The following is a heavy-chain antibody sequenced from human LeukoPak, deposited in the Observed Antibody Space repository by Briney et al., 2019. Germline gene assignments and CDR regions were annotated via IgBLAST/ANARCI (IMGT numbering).Heavy chain of an antibody. D-gene: IGHD2-2*02. J-gene: IGHJ4*02. CDR1: GGSFSGYY. V-gene: IGHV4-34*01. CDR3: ATQRRGSCSSTSCHNFDY. CDR2: INHSGST. Sequence: SETLSLTCAVYGGSFSGYYWSWIRQPPGKGLEWIGEINHSGSTNYNPSLKSRVTISVDTSKNQFSLKLSSVTAADTAVYYCATQRRGSCSSTSCHNFDYWGQGALIIVSS.